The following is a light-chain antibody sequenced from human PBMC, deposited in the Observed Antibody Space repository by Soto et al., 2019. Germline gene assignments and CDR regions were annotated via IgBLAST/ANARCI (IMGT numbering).Light chain of an antibody. Sequence: DIQMTQSPSTLSASVGDRVTITCRASQSISNWLVWYQQKPGKAPKLLIYKASSLESGVPSRFSGSGSGTEFTLTISSLQPDDFATYYCQQYNSYLYTFGQGTKLEIK. J-gene: IGKJ2*01. V-gene: IGKV1-5*03. CDR3: QQYNSYLYT. CDR1: QSISNW. CDR2: KAS.